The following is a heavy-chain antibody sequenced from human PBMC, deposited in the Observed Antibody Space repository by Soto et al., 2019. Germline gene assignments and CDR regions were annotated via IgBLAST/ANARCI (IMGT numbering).Heavy chain of an antibody. V-gene: IGHV3-21*01. D-gene: IGHD2-2*01. CDR2: IGSSGGYI. CDR3: AREKKHQSLGGRFGMDV. CDR1: GFIFSDVR. J-gene: IGHJ6*02. Sequence: SLRLFTAVPGFIFSDVRMNSVCQAPGKLLEWVASIGSSGGYIFYADSVKGRFTISRDNAKKSRDLQINSLRAEDTAVYYCAREKKHQSLGGRFGMDVWGQGTTDTVSS.